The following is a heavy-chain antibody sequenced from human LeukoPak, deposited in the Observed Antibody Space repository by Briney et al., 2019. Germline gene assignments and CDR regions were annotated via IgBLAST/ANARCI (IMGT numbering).Heavy chain of an antibody. Sequence: PGGFLRLPCAASGFDFSSHGMNWVRQAPGKGLEWVSTINFNGGRTYYADSVKGRFSVSRDNSKNTLYLQMNSLRVEDTAVYYCAKGGRGSWVGNTGDWGQGTLVSVSS. D-gene: IGHD3-10*01. CDR2: INFNGGRT. CDR3: AKGGRGSWVGNTGD. J-gene: IGHJ4*02. CDR1: GFDFSSHG. V-gene: IGHV3-23*01.